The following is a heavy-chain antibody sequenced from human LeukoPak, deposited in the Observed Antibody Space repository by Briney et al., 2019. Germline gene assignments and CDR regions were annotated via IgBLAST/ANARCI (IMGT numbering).Heavy chain of an antibody. D-gene: IGHD1-26*01. CDR1: GFTFSTYN. J-gene: IGHJ5*02. CDR3: ARDAGGRTQREGWFDP. CDR2: ISSGGMWI. Sequence: GGALELSCAASGFTFSTYNMNWGRQGPGEGLELPSFISSGGMWIYYADSLKGRFTISRDNAKNSLYLQMKSLRVEDTGVYYCARDAGGRTQREGWFDPWGQGTLVTVSS. V-gene: IGHV3-21*01.